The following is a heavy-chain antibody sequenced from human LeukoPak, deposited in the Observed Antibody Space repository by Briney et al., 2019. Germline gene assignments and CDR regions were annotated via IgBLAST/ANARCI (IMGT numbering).Heavy chain of an antibody. Sequence: PSQTLSLTCTVSGGSISSGSYYWSWIRQPAGKGLEWIGRIYTSGSTNYNPSLKSRVTISVDTSKNQFSLKLSSVTAADTAVYYCARDPDLGAFDIWGQGTMVTVSS. CDR1: GGSISSGSYY. CDR2: IYTSGST. D-gene: IGHD2-21*02. V-gene: IGHV4-61*02. CDR3: ARDPDLGAFDI. J-gene: IGHJ3*02.